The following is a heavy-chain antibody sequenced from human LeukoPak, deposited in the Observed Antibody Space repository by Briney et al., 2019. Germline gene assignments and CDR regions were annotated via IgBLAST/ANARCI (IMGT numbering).Heavy chain of an antibody. CDR2: INGGGDNT. D-gene: IGHD3-3*01. Sequence: GGSLRLSCAASGFPFSSYAMSWVRQAPGKGLEWVAAINGGGDNTYYADSVRGRFTISRDNSKSTLMLQMNGLRGEDTALYYCAKDLWSVAVSGLDHWGQGTRVTVSS. CDR3: AKDLWSVAVSGLDH. V-gene: IGHV3-23*01. J-gene: IGHJ4*02. CDR1: GFPFSSYA.